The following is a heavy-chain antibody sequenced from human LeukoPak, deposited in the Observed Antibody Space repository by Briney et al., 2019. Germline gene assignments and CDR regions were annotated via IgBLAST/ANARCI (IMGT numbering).Heavy chain of an antibody. CDR3: AHPVLGIQHDAFDI. D-gene: IGHD5-18*01. V-gene: IGHV3-23*01. CDR2: ISGSGGST. Sequence: PGGSLRLSCAASGFTFSSYAMSWVRQAPGKGLEWVSAISGSGGSTYYADSVKGRFTISRDNAKNSLYLQMNSLRAEDTAVYYCAHPVLGIQHDAFDIWGQGTMVTVSS. J-gene: IGHJ3*02. CDR1: GFTFSSYA.